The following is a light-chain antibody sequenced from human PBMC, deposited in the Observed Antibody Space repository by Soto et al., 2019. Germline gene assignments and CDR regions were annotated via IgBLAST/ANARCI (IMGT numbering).Light chain of an antibody. CDR1: QNIGSW. CDR2: KAT. J-gene: IGKJ2*01. V-gene: IGKV1-5*03. CDR3: QQYNDFHYS. Sequence: DIQMTQSPSTLSASVGDGVTIICRASQNIGSWLAWYQQKPGEAPKLLISKATNLQSGVPSRFSGSGSWTDFSLTISSLQPVDSATYFCQQYNDFHYSFGPGTKLDI.